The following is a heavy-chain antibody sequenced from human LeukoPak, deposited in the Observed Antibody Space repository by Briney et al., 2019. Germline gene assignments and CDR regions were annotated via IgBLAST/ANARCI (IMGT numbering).Heavy chain of an antibody. CDR1: GGSFSGYY. Sequence: SQTMSLTCAVYGGSFSGYYWSWIRQPPGKGLEWIEEINHSGSSNYNPSLKSRVTISVDTSKNQFSLKLSSVTAADTAVYYCARPGYCSGGSCPRWFDPWGQGTLVTVSS. V-gene: IGHV4-34*01. CDR2: INHSGSS. D-gene: IGHD2-15*01. J-gene: IGHJ5*02. CDR3: ARPGYCSGGSCPRWFDP.